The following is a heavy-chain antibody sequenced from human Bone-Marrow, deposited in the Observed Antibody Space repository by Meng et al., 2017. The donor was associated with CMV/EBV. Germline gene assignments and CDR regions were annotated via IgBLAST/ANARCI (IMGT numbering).Heavy chain of an antibody. V-gene: IGHV3-66*01. D-gene: IGHD3-10*01. J-gene: IGHJ4*02. CDR1: GFTVSSNY. Sequence: GESLKISCAASGFTVSSNYMSWVRQAPGKGLEWVSVIYSGGSTYYADSVKGRFTISRDNAKNTLYLQMNSLRAEDTDVYYCVRDIGRAGGWGQGTRVTVSS. CDR2: IYSGGST. CDR3: VRDIGRAGG.